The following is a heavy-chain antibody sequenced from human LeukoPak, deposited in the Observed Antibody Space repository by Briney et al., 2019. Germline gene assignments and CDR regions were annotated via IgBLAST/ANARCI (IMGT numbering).Heavy chain of an antibody. D-gene: IGHD6-19*01. CDR1: GGSISDYH. Sequence: PSETLSLTCTVSGGSISDYHWTWIRQPAGKGLEWIGQIHTSGSTNYNPPLKSRVTMSIDTPENQVSLTMRSVTAADTAVYYCARRDYSSGWSFDKWGQGTLVTVSS. J-gene: IGHJ4*02. CDR3: ARRDYSSGWSFDK. CDR2: IHTSGST. V-gene: IGHV4-4*07.